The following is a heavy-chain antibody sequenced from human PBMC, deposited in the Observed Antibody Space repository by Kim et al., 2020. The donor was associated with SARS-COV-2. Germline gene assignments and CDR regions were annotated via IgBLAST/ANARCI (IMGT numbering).Heavy chain of an antibody. V-gene: IGHV1-69*13. J-gene: IGHJ4*02. CDR1: GGTFSSYA. D-gene: IGHD3-3*01. Sequence: SVKVSCKASGGTFSSYAISWVRQAPGQGLEWMGGIIPIFGTANYAQKFQGRVTITADESTSTAYMELSSLRSEDTAVYYCARGPAKYVLRSFWGDYFDYWGQGTLVTVSS. CDR3: ARGPAKYVLRSFWGDYFDY. CDR2: IIPIFGTA.